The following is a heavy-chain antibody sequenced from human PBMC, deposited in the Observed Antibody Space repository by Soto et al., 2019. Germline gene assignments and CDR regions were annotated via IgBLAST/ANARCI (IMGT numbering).Heavy chain of an antibody. J-gene: IGHJ4*02. CDR2: INPNSGGT. V-gene: IGHV1-2*04. Sequence: ASLKVSCKASGYTFTVYYMHWVRQAPGQGLEWMGWINPNSGGTNYAQKFQGWVTMTRDTSISTAYMELSRLRSDDTAVYYCARAHCGGDCYSGVDCWGQGTLVTVSS. CDR3: ARAHCGGDCYSGVDC. CDR1: GYTFTVYY. D-gene: IGHD2-21*02.